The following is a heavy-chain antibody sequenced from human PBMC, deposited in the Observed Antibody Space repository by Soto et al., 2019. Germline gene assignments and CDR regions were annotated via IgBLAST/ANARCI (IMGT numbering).Heavy chain of an antibody. D-gene: IGHD5-12*01. V-gene: IGHV3-7*03. CDR3: VRDWRDGYDLSFNH. Sequence: EVHLVESGGGLVQPGGSLRLSCAASGFTFNSYYMSWVRQAPGEGLEWVANIKPDGSEKYYVDSVEGRFTISRDNARNSLYLQMNSLRAEDTAVYYCVRDWRDGYDLSFNHWGQGTPVTVSS. CDR1: GFTFNSYY. CDR2: IKPDGSEK. J-gene: IGHJ4*02.